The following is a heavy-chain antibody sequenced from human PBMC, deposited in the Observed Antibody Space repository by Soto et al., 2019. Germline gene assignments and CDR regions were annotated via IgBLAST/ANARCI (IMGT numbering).Heavy chain of an antibody. Sequence: GGSLRLSCAASGFPFSDHAMSWVRQAPGKGLEWVSGISGSGAYIYYADSVKGRFTISRDNSKNMLYLQMNSLRAEDTAVYYCVKDVYKQPPSGWFDPWGQGTPVTVSS. CDR2: ISGSGAYI. V-gene: IGHV3-23*01. J-gene: IGHJ5*02. CDR3: VKDVYKQPPSGWFDP. CDR1: GFPFSDHA. D-gene: IGHD1-20*01.